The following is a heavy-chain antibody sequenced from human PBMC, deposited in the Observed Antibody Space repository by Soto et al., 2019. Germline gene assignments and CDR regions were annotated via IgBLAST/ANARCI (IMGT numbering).Heavy chain of an antibody. D-gene: IGHD1-26*01. V-gene: IGHV5-51*01. CDR1: GYSFTSYW. J-gene: IGHJ3*01. Sequence: PGESLKISCKGSGYSFTSYWIGWVRQMPGKGLEWMGIIYPGDSDTRYSPSFQGQVTISADKSISTAYLQWSSLKASDTAMYYCASRIHSVSDAFDVRDQGTMVTVSS. CDR3: ASRIHSVSDAFDV. CDR2: IYPGDSDT.